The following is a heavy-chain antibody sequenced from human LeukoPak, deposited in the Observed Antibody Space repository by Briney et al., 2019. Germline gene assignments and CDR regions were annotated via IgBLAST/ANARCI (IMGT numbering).Heavy chain of an antibody. CDR1: GFTFDNYG. J-gene: IGHJ6*03. Sequence: GGSLRLSCAASGFTFDNYGMTWVRQAPGKGLDWVSGLNWSGASTGYGDSVKGRFTISRDKAKNSLYLQMNSLRAEDTALYYCARLAYCGGDCYSGDYYCYMDVWGKGTTVTVSS. CDR3: ARLAYCGGDCYSGDYYCYMDV. D-gene: IGHD2-21*02. V-gene: IGHV3-20*04. CDR2: LNWSGAST.